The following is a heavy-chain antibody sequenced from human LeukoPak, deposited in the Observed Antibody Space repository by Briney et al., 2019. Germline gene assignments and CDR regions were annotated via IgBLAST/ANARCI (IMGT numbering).Heavy chain of an antibody. D-gene: IGHD1-26*01. J-gene: IGHJ4*02. CDR2: INPNSGGT. CDR3: TRALGSDY. V-gene: IGHV1-2*02. CDR1: GYTFNTYG. Sequence: ASVKVSCKASGYTFNTYGISWVRQAPGQGLEWMGWINPNSGGTNYAQKFQGRVTMTRDTSITTAYMELSSLRSDDTAMYYCTRALGSDYWGQGTLVTVSS.